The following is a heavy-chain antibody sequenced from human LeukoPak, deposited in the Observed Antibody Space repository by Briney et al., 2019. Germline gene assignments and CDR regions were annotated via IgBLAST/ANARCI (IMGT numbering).Heavy chain of an antibody. CDR1: GYTFITYG. V-gene: IGHV1-69*13. D-gene: IGHD1-26*01. CDR2: IIPIFGTA. J-gene: IGHJ4*02. Sequence: SVKVSCKASGYTFITYGISWVRQAPGQGLEWMGGIIPIFGTANYAQKFQGRVTITADESTSTAYMELSSLRSEDTAVYYCARDSGDYYFDYWGQGTLVTVSS. CDR3: ARDSGDYYFDY.